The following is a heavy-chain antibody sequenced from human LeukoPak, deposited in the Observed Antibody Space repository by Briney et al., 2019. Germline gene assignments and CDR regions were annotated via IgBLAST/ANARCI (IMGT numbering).Heavy chain of an antibody. CDR2: IIPIFGTS. V-gene: IGHV1-69*01. CDR3: ARISGSGSYYRY. D-gene: IGHD3-10*01. Sequence: SVKVSCKTSGGTFSTYAISWVRQAPGHGLEWMGGIIPIFGTSNYAQKFQGRVTITADESTSTAYMELSSLRSEDTAVYYCARISGSGSYYRYWGQGTLVTVSS. J-gene: IGHJ4*02. CDR1: GGTFSTYA.